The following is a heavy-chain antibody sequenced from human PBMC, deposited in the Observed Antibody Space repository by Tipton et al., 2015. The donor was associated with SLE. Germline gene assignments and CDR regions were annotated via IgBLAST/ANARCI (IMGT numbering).Heavy chain of an antibody. V-gene: IGHV4-38-2*02. CDR2: IHLSGTT. CDR1: GCSLSSYD. Sequence: TLSLTCTVSGCSLSSYDWGWIRQSPGKGLAWFGTIHLSGTTYYNPSLKSRVTISPDTSKNQFSLKLNSVTAADTAVYFCARAVISVPYFDYWGQGTLLTVSS. CDR3: ARAVISVPYFDY. J-gene: IGHJ4*02. D-gene: IGHD2-21*01.